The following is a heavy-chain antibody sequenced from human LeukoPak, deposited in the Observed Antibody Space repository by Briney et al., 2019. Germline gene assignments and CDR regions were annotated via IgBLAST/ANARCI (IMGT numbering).Heavy chain of an antibody. CDR1: GGSISSYY. V-gene: IGHV4-59*01. CDR3: ARAESSGNIDY. J-gene: IGHJ4*02. D-gene: IGHD3-22*01. Sequence: SETLSLTCTVSGGSISSYYWSWIRQPPGKGLEWIGYIYYSGSTNYNPSLKSRVTISVDTSKNQFSLKLSSVTAADTAVYYCARAESSGNIDYWGQGTLVTVSS. CDR2: IYYSGST.